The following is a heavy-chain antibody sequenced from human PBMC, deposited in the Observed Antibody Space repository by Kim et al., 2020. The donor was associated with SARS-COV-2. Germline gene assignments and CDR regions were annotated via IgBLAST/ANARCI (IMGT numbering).Heavy chain of an antibody. Sequence: GGSLRLSCAASGFTFSNYAMYWVRQAPGKGLEWVAVISYDGSNKDYADSVKGRFTISRDNSKNTLYLQMNSLRTEDTAVYFAAGVGHWGQGTLVTVSS. J-gene: IGHJ4*02. CDR1: GFTFSNYA. CDR3: AGVGH. CDR2: ISYDGSNK. V-gene: IGHV3-30-3*01. D-gene: IGHD6-13*01.